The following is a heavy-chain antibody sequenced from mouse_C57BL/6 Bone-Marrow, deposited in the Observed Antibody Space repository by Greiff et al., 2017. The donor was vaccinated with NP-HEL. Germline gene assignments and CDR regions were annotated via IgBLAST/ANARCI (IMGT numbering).Heavy chain of an antibody. CDR3: APHDYGGSYGGYWDFGV. D-gene: IGHD1-1*01. V-gene: IGHV14-3*01. CDR2: IDPANGNT. J-gene: IGHJ1*03. Sequence: EVQLQQSVAELVRPGASVKLSCTASGFNIKNTYMHWVKQRPEQGLEWIGRIDPANGNTKYAPKFQGKATITADTSSTTAYLQLSSLTSEYTAIYDWAPHDYGGSYGGYWDFGVWGTGTTVTVAS. CDR1: GFNIKNTY.